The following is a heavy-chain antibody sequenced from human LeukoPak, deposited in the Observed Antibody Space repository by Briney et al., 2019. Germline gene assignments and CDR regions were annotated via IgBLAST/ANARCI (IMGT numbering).Heavy chain of an antibody. D-gene: IGHD4-23*01. CDR3: ARTNSPQRSRPFGY. CDR2: INDSGST. CDR1: GVSFCGYF. Sequence: KPSETLSLTCAVYGVSFCGYFWNWIRQPPGKGLEWIGEINDSGSTNYNSSLNSRVIISVDTSKNQFSLKLRSVTAADTAVYYCARTNSPQRSRPFGYWGQGSLVTVSS. J-gene: IGHJ4*02. V-gene: IGHV4-34*01.